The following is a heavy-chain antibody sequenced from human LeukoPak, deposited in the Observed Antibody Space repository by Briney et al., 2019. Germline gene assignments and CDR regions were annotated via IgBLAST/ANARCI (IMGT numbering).Heavy chain of an antibody. D-gene: IGHD6-19*01. CDR1: GGTFSSYA. CDR3: ARVRAVAGLYYFDY. J-gene: IGHJ4*02. CDR2: IIPILGIA. Sequence: ASVKVSCKASGGTFSSYAISWVRQAPGQGLEWMGRIIPILGIANYAQKFQGRVTITADKSTSTAYMELSSLRSEDTAVYYCARVRAVAGLYYFDYWGQGTLVTVSS. V-gene: IGHV1-69*04.